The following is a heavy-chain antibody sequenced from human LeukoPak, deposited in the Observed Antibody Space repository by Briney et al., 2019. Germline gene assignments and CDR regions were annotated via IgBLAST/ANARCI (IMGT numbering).Heavy chain of an antibody. CDR1: DGSISSSSYY. D-gene: IGHD6-19*01. J-gene: IGHJ5*02. Sequence: SQTLSLTCTVSDGSISSSSYYCGWIRQPPGKGLEWIGRNDHSGSTYYNPSLKGRVTISVDTSKNQFSLKLSSVTAADTAVYYCARDQDVLAVAGRTANWFDPWGQGTLVTVSS. CDR3: ARDQDVLAVAGRTANWFDP. V-gene: IGHV4-39*07. CDR2: NDHSGST.